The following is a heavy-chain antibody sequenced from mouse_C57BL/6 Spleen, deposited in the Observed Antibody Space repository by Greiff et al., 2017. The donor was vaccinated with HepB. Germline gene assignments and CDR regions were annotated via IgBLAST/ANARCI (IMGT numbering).Heavy chain of an antibody. CDR1: GYTFTSYW. Sequence: VQLQQPGAELVKPGASVKLSCKASGYTFTSYWMHWVKQRPGQGLEWIGMIHPNSGSTNYNEKFKSKATLTVDKSSSTAYMQLSSLTSEDSAVYYCAIRGGDGYYADYWGQGTTLTVSS. D-gene: IGHD2-3*01. CDR3: AIRGGDGYYADY. J-gene: IGHJ2*01. CDR2: IHPNSGST. V-gene: IGHV1-64*01.